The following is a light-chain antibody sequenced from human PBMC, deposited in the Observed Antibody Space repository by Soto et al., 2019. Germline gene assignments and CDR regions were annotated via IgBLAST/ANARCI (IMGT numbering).Light chain of an antibody. V-gene: IGLV2-14*01. J-gene: IGLJ1*01. CDR2: EVS. Sequence: QSVLTQPASVSGSPGQSITISCTGTSSDVGGYNYVSWYQQHPGKAPKLMIYEVSNRPSGVSNRFSGSKSANTASLTICGLQAEDEDDYYCRYYPGSSNVFRTGPKVTVL. CDR3: RYYPGSSNV. CDR1: SSDVGGYNY.